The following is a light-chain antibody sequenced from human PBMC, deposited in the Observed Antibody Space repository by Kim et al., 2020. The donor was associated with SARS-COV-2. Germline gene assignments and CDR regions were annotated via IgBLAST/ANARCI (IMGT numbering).Light chain of an antibody. CDR3: QSYDSSLSGWV. J-gene: IGLJ3*02. Sequence: MVTISCTGSSSNIGAGYDVHWYQQLPGTAPKLLIYGNSNRPSGVPDRFSGSKSGTSASLAITGLQAEDEADYYCQSYDSSLSGWVFGGGTQLTVL. CDR2: GNS. V-gene: IGLV1-40*01. CDR1: SSNIGAGYD.